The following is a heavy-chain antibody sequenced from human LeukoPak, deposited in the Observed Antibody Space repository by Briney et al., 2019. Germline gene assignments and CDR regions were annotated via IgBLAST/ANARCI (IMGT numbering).Heavy chain of an antibody. CDR1: GDSVSSNSAA. Sequence: SQTLSLTCAISGDSVSSNSAAWNWIRQSPSRGLEWLGRTYYRSKWYNDYAVSVKSRITINPDTSKNQFSLQLNSVTAADTAVYYCARGRGYCTNGVCYSSYYYYYYMDVWGKGTTVTVSS. D-gene: IGHD2-8*01. CDR3: ARGRGYCTNGVCYSSYYYYYYMDV. J-gene: IGHJ6*03. CDR2: TYYRSKWYN. V-gene: IGHV6-1*01.